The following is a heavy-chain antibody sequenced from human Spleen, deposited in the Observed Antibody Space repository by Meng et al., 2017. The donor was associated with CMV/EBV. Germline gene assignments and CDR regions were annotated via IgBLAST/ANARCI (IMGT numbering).Heavy chain of an antibody. J-gene: IGHJ4*02. CDR1: GGSISSSSYY. CDR2: IYYSGST. CDR3: ASSGSYSNLDY. D-gene: IGHD1-26*01. V-gene: IGHV4-39*07. Sequence: QLQLQESGAGLVKPSEXLSLTCTVSGGSISSSSYYWGLIRQPPGKGLEWIGSIYYSGSTYYNPSLKSRVTISVDTSKNQFSLKLSSVTAADTAVYYCASSGSYSNLDYWGQGTLVTVSS.